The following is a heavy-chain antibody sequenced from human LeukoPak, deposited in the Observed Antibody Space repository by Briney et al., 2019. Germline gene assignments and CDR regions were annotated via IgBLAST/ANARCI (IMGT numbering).Heavy chain of an antibody. D-gene: IGHD6-13*01. J-gene: IGHJ5*02. CDR1: GGSISTYH. Sequence: PSETLSLTCTVSGGSISTYHWSWIRQPPGKGLEWIGYIYTSGSTNYNPSLKSQVTISVDKSKNQFSPNLSSVTAADTAVYYCARLVRGAAAGFDPWGQGTLVTVSS. CDR3: ARLVRGAAAGFDP. CDR2: IYTSGST. V-gene: IGHV4-4*09.